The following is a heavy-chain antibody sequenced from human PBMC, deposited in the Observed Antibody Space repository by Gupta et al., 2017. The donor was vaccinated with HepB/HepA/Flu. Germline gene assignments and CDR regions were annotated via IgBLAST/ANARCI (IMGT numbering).Heavy chain of an antibody. Sequence: QVQLQESGPGLVKPSETLSLTCTVSGGSITGLHWNWIRQRPGKGLEWIGYIYHSGTTKYSPSLMSRASLLIDTSKNQFSLKLKSLTAADTAVYYCARGRVKNGVGYLDVWGKGTTVTVSS. CDR3: ARGRVKNGVGYLDV. CDR2: IYHSGTT. V-gene: IGHV4-59*11. J-gene: IGHJ6*03. D-gene: IGHD2-8*01. CDR1: GGSITGLH.